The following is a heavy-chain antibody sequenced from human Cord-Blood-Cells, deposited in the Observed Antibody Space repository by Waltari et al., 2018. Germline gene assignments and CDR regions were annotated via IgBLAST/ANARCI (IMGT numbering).Heavy chain of an antibody. Sequence: EVQLLESGVGLVKPGGSLRLSCAATGFTFSNAWMSWVPPAPGKGLEWVGRIKSKTDGGTTDYAAPVKGRFTISRDDSKNTLYLQMNSLKTEDTAVYYCTTDKLGPSYYFDYWGQGTLVTVSS. V-gene: IGHV3-15*01. J-gene: IGHJ4*02. CDR1: GFTFSNAW. CDR3: TTDKLGPSYYFDY. D-gene: IGHD7-27*01. CDR2: IKSKTDGGTT.